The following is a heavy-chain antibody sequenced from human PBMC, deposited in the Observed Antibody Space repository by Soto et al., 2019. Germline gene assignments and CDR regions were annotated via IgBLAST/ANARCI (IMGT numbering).Heavy chain of an antibody. CDR2: IYYSGST. D-gene: IGHD3-3*01. CDR3: ARHLGPYYDFWSGPSWFDP. J-gene: IGHJ5*02. Sequence: SETLSLTCTVSGGSISSYYWSWIRQPPGKGLEWIGYIYYSGSTNYNPSLKSRVTISVDTSKNQFSLKLSSVTAADTAVYYGARHLGPYYDFWSGPSWFDPWGQGTLVTVSS. V-gene: IGHV4-59*08. CDR1: GGSISSYY.